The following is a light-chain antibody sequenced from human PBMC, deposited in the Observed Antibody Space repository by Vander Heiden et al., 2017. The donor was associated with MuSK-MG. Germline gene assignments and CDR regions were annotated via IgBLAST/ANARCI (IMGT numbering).Light chain of an antibody. Sequence: DIQLTQYPPFLSASVGDRVTITCRASQGISSYLAWYQQKPGKTPKLLIYAASTLQSGVPSRFSGSGSGTEFTLTISSLQPEDFATYYCQQLNSYPSLTFGGGTKVEIK. CDR2: AAS. J-gene: IGKJ4*01. V-gene: IGKV1-9*01. CDR3: QQLNSYPSLT. CDR1: QGISSY.